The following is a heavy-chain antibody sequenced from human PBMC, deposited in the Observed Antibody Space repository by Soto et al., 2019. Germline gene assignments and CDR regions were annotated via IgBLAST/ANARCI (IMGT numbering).Heavy chain of an antibody. D-gene: IGHD2-15*01. V-gene: IGHV1-3*01. CDR2: INAGNGNT. J-gene: IGHJ6*02. CDR1: GYTFTSYA. Sequence: ASVKVSCKASGYTFTSYAMHWVRQAPGQRLEWMGWINAGNGNTKYAQKFQGRVTITGDTSASTAYMELSSLRSEDTAVYYCARDHCSGGSCQENYYYGMDVWGQGTTVTVSS. CDR3: ARDHCSGGSCQENYYYGMDV.